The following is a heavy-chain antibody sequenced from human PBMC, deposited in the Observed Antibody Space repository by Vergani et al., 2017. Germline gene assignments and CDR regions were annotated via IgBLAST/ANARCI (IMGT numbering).Heavy chain of an antibody. J-gene: IGHJ4*02. D-gene: IGHD3-16*01. CDR1: GFTFSSYS. CDR3: ARDLSFAGGRFYVDY. Sequence: EVQLVESGGGLVKPGGSLRLSCAASGFTFSSYSMNWVRQAPGKGLEWVSSISSSSSYIYYANSVKGRFTISRDNAKNSLYLQMNSLRAEDTAVYYCARDLSFAGGRFYVDYWGQGTLVTVSS. V-gene: IGHV3-21*01. CDR2: ISSSSSYI.